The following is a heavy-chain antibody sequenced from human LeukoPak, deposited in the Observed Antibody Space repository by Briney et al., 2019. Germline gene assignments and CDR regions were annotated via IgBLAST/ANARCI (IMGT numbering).Heavy chain of an antibody. CDR3: AKEDVVVITIRYFQH. CDR2: ISYDGSNK. D-gene: IGHD3-22*01. CDR1: GFAFSSYG. Sequence: GGSLRLSCAASGFAFSSYGMHWVRQAPGKGLEWVAVISYDGSNKYYADSVKGRFTISRDNSKNTLYLQMNSLRTEDTAIYYCAKEDVVVITIRYFQHWGQGTLVTVSS. J-gene: IGHJ1*01. V-gene: IGHV3-30*18.